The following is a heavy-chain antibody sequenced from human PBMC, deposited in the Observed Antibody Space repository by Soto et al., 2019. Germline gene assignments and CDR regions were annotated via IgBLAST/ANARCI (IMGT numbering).Heavy chain of an antibody. Sequence: VASVKVSCKASGYTFTDHYIRWVRRAPGQGLEWMGWLNPDSGGTDYAQKFQGRVTMTRDTSISTAYVELNRIRSDDTAVYYCVGGSGLDYWGQGSLVTVSS. CDR2: LNPDSGGT. CDR3: VGGSGLDY. J-gene: IGHJ4*02. D-gene: IGHD6-19*01. V-gene: IGHV1-2*02. CDR1: GYTFTDHY.